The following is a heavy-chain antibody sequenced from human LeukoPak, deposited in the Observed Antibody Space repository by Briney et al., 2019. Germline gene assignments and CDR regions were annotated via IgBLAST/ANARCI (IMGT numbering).Heavy chain of an antibody. J-gene: IGHJ4*02. CDR2: IWYDGADK. CDR3: TRGWYYDILAGPQGADF. D-gene: IGHD3-9*01. Sequence: GGSLRLSCAASGFTFSHYGMHWVRQAPGKGLEWVAVIWYDGADKYYADSVKGRFTISRDDAKHTVYLQMNTLRAEDTAVYYCTRGWYYDILAGPQGADFWGQGTLVTVSS. CDR1: GFTFSHYG. V-gene: IGHV3-33*01.